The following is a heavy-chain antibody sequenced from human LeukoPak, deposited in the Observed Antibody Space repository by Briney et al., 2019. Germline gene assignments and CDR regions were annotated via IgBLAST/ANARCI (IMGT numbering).Heavy chain of an antibody. CDR1: GFTFSDHY. D-gene: IGHD5-12*01. CDR3: AREYSGYDSPWY. CDR2: TRNKANSYTT. Sequence: PGGSLRLSCAASGFTFSDHYMDWVRQAPGKGLEWVGRTRNKANSYTTEYAASVKGRFTISRDDSKNSLYLQMNSLRAEDTAVYYCAREYSGYDSPWYWGQGTLVTVSS. V-gene: IGHV3-72*01. J-gene: IGHJ4*02.